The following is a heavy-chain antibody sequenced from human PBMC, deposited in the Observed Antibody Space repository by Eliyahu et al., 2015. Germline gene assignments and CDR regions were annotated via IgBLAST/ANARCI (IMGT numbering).Heavy chain of an antibody. CDR1: XXSIXSSNW. Sequence: QVQLQESGPGLVKPSGTLSLTCAVSXXSIXSSNWXSWVRQPPGKGLEWIGEIYHSGXXNYNPSLKSRVTISVDKSKNQFSLKLSSVTAADTAVYYCASTRYDSSGYYWGGVRYFDYWGQGTLVTVSS. V-gene: IGHV4-4*02. CDR3: ASTRYDSSGYYWGGVRYFDY. D-gene: IGHD3-22*01. J-gene: IGHJ4*02. CDR2: IYHSGXX.